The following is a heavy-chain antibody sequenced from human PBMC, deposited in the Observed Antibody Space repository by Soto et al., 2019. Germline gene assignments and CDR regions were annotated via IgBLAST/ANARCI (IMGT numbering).Heavy chain of an antibody. Sequence: RLSCAASGFTCSSYSMHWVRQAPGKGLEWVAVISYDGSNKYYADSVKGRFTISRDNSKNTMYLQMNSLRAEDTAVYYCARNRIAVAGMYYYSYYGMDVWGQGPSVTVSS. D-gene: IGHD6-19*01. CDR1: GFTCSSYS. CDR2: ISYDGSNK. CDR3: ARNRIAVAGMYYYSYYGMDV. J-gene: IGHJ6*02. V-gene: IGHV3-30-3*01.